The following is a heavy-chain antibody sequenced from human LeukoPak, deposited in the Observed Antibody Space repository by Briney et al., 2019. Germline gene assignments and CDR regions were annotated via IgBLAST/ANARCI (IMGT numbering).Heavy chain of an antibody. D-gene: IGHD2-21*02. CDR1: GFALSSHW. CDR2: VNRDGSET. CDR3: ARFRTWGDKAFDY. Sequence: GGSLRLSCAASGFALSSHWMTWVRQVPGRGPEWVANVNRDGSETYYLDSVKGRFTISKDNAKNSLYLQMNSLRAEDTAVYYCARFRTWGDKAFDYWGQGTLVTVSS. J-gene: IGHJ4*02. V-gene: IGHV3-7*01.